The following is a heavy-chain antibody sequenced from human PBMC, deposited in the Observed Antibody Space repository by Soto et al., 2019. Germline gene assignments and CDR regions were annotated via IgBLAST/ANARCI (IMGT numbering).Heavy chain of an antibody. D-gene: IGHD3-16*01. J-gene: IGHJ5*02. CDR3: AKDLYYYDFSLDDS. V-gene: IGHV3-30*04. Sequence: EPLVESGGGVVQPGRSLRLSCTGSGFTFSSYAMHWVRLAPGKGLEWVAVVSYDGSIENYVDSVRGRFTISRDNSKNTVFLQMNSLRVEDTAVYYCAKDLYYYDFSLDDSWGQGTLVTVSS. CDR2: VSYDGSIE. CDR1: GFTFSSYA.